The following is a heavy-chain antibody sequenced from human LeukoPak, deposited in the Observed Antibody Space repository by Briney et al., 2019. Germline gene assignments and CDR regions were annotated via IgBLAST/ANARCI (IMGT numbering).Heavy chain of an antibody. Sequence: SETLSLTCTVSGGSISSSSYYWGWIRQPPGKGLEWIGSFYYSGSTYYNPSLKSRVTISVDTSKNQFSLRLSSVTAADTAVYYCASYGDYFDYWGQGTLVTVSS. CDR1: GGSISSSSYY. J-gene: IGHJ4*02. CDR3: ASYGDYFDY. V-gene: IGHV4-39*01. D-gene: IGHD4-17*01. CDR2: FYYSGST.